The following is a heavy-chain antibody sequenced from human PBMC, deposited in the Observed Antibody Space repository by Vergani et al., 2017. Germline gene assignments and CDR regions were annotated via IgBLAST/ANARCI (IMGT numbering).Heavy chain of an antibody. CDR2: ISSSSSYI. CDR1: GFTFSSYS. CDR3: ARDPEEMATITTEPQDY. Sequence: EVQLVESGGGLVKPGGSLRLSCAASGFTFSSYSMNWVRQAPGKGLEWVSSISSSSSYIYYADSVTGRITISRDNAKNSLYLQMNSLRAEDTAVYYCARDPEEMATITTEPQDYWGQGTQVIVSS. V-gene: IGHV3-21*01. J-gene: IGHJ4*02. D-gene: IGHD5-24*01.